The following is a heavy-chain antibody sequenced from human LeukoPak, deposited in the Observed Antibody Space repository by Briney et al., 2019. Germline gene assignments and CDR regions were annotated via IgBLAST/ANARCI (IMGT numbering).Heavy chain of an antibody. V-gene: IGHV1-2*02. D-gene: IGHD6-13*01. CDR2: INPNTGGA. CDR3: ARGESSHYDY. J-gene: IGHJ4*02. CDR1: GYTFTGYY. Sequence: ASVKASCKAAGYTFTGYYIHWVRQAPGQGLEWMGWINPNTGGANYAQKFQGRVIMTRDTSISTAYMELTRLRSDDTAVYYCARGESSHYDYWGQGTLVTVSS.